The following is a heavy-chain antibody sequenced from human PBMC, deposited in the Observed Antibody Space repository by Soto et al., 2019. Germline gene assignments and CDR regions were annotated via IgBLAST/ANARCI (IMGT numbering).Heavy chain of an antibody. CDR3: AKADGTSVMDV. CDR2: ISYDGSNK. V-gene: IGHV3-30*18. Sequence: VGSLRLSCAASGFTFSSYGMHWVRQAPGKGLEWVAVISYDGSNKYYADSVKGRFTISRDNSKNTLYLQMNSLRAEDTAVYYCAKADGTSVMDVWGQGTTVTVSS. J-gene: IGHJ6*02. CDR1: GFTFSSYG. D-gene: IGHD1-26*01.